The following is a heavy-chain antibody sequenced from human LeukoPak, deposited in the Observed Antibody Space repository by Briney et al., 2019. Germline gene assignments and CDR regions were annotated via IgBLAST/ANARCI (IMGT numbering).Heavy chain of an antibody. CDR1: GGSISSYY. CDR2: IYYSGST. Sequence: SETLSLTCTVSGGSISSYYWSWIRQPPGKGLEWIGYIYYSGSTNYNPSLKSRVTISVDTSKNQFSLKLSSVTAADTAVYYCARDTSYSSGWWGWFDPWGQGTLVTVSS. CDR3: ARDTSYSSGWWGWFDP. V-gene: IGHV4-59*01. J-gene: IGHJ5*02. D-gene: IGHD6-19*01.